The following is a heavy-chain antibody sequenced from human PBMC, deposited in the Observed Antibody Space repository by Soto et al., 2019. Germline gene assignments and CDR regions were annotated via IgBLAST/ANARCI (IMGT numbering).Heavy chain of an antibody. J-gene: IGHJ4*02. D-gene: IGHD3-3*01. V-gene: IGHV3-23*01. Sequence: GGSLRLSCAASGFTFSSYAMSWARQAPGKGLEWVSAISGSGGSTYYADSVKGRFTISRDNSKNTLYLQMNSLRAEDTAVYYWAKATYDFWSGYYDYWGQGTLVTVSS. CDR3: AKATYDFWSGYYDY. CDR1: GFTFSSYA. CDR2: ISGSGGST.